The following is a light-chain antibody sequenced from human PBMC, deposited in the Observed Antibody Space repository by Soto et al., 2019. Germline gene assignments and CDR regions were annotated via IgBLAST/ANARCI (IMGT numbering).Light chain of an antibody. CDR2: DVN. CDR1: SSDIGGYNY. CDR3: SSYTSTGTLYVM. Sequence: SALTQPASVSGSPGQSITISCTGTSSDIGGYNYVSWYQPHPVKAPKLMIYDVNIRPSGVSDRFSGSNSGNTASLSISGLHAEEEADYYCSSYTSTGTLYVMLGGGTKLTV. J-gene: IGLJ3*02. V-gene: IGLV2-14*01.